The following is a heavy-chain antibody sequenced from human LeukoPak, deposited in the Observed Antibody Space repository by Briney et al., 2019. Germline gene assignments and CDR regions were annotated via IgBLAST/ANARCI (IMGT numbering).Heavy chain of an antibody. CDR1: GFTFSSYS. D-gene: IGHD3-9*01. CDR3: ARGSQGGFTIFKLNWLTP. CDR2: ISSSSSTI. Sequence: PGGSLRLSCAASGFTFSSYSMNWVRQAPGKGLEWVSYISSSSSTIYYADSVKGRFTISRDNAKNSLFLQMNSLRAEDTAVYYCARGSQGGFTIFKLNWLTPGARESWSPSPQ. V-gene: IGHV3-48*01. J-gene: IGHJ5*02.